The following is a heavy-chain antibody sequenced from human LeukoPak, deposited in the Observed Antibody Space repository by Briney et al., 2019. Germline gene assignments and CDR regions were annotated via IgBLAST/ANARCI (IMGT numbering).Heavy chain of an antibody. Sequence: SETLSLTCTVSGGSISSYYWSWIRQPPGKGLEWIGYISDSGSTKYNPSLESRVTMSVDASMTHFSLRLSSVTAADSAVYYCARGTPAFDSSGYYPFDYWGQGTLVTVSS. D-gene: IGHD3-22*01. CDR2: ISDSGST. CDR3: ARGTPAFDSSGYYPFDY. V-gene: IGHV4-59*01. J-gene: IGHJ4*02. CDR1: GGSISSYY.